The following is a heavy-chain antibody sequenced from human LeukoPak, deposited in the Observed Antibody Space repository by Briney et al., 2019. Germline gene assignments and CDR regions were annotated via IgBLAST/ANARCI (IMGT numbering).Heavy chain of an antibody. CDR3: AKSGLSSGWYPYDN. Sequence: PGRSLRFSCVASGFTFSSYGMHWVRQAPGKGLEWLAVISHDGNNKYYADSVRGRFTLSRDNSKNTLYLQMNSLRAEDTAVYYCAKSGLSSGWYPYDNWGQGALVTVSS. CDR1: GFTFSSYG. CDR2: ISHDGNNK. D-gene: IGHD6-19*01. J-gene: IGHJ4*02. V-gene: IGHV3-30*18.